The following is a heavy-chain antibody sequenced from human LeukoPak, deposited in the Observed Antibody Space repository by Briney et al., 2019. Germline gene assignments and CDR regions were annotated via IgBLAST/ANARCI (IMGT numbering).Heavy chain of an antibody. D-gene: IGHD2-2*01. CDR3: ARDRHIVVVPAALALDY. Sequence: GGSLRLSCAVSGFIVNTYYMSWVRQAPGKGLEWVSIIYSDGSTYYADSVKGRFTISRDNSKNTLYLQMNSLRAEDTAVYYCARDRHIVVVPAALALDYWGQGTLVTVSS. CDR1: GFIVNTYY. V-gene: IGHV3-66*02. CDR2: IYSDGST. J-gene: IGHJ4*02.